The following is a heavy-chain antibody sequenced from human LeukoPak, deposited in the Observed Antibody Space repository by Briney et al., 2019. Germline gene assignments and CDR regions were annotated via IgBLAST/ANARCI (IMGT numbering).Heavy chain of an antibody. CDR1: GYSFTSYW. Sequence: GESLKISCKGSGYSFTSYWIGWVRQMPGKGLEWMGIIYPGDSDTRYSPSFQGQVTISADKSISPAYLQWSSLKASDTAMYYCARLRSAYGDYGDAFDIWGQGTMVTVSS. J-gene: IGHJ3*02. D-gene: IGHD4-17*01. V-gene: IGHV5-51*01. CDR3: ARLRSAYGDYGDAFDI. CDR2: IYPGDSDT.